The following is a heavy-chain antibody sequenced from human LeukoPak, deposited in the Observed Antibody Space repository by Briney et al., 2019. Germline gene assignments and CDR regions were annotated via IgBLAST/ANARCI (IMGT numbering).Heavy chain of an antibody. Sequence: SETLSLTCTVSGGCISSYYWSWIRQPPGKGLEWIGYIYYSGSTNYNPSLKSRVTISVDTSKNQFSLKLSSVTAADTAVYYCARSRCSSTSCYWYYYGMDVWGQGTTVTVSS. J-gene: IGHJ6*02. CDR1: GGCISSYY. CDR3: ARSRCSSTSCYWYYYGMDV. V-gene: IGHV4-59*08. D-gene: IGHD2-2*01. CDR2: IYYSGST.